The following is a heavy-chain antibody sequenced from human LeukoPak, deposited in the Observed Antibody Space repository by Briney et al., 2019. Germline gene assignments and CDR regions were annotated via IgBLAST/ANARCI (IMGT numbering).Heavy chain of an antibody. J-gene: IGHJ4*02. V-gene: IGHV1-2*02. CDR3: GRDGGNGYLADY. D-gene: IGHD3-3*01. Sequence: ASVKVPCEASGYTFTGYYLHWVRQAPGQGLEWMGYINPNNGGTNYAQKFQGRVTMTRDTSISSAYMELSSLRSDDTAVYYCGRDGGNGYLADYWGQGTLVTVSS. CDR2: INPNNGGT. CDR1: GYTFTGYY.